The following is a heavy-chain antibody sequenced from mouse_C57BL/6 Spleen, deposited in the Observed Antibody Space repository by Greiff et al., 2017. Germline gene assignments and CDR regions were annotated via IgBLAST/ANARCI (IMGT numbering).Heavy chain of an antibody. J-gene: IGHJ1*03. CDR3: ARWDGTYFEV. CDR2: IDPSDSYT. CDR1: GYTFTSYW. Sequence: VQLQQPGAELVMPGASVKLSCKASGYTFTSYWMHWVKQRPGQGLEWIGEIDPSDSYTNYNQKFKGKSTLTVDKSSSTAYMQLSSLTSEDSAVYYCARWDGTYFEVWGTGTTVTVAS. V-gene: IGHV1-69*01. D-gene: IGHD4-1*01.